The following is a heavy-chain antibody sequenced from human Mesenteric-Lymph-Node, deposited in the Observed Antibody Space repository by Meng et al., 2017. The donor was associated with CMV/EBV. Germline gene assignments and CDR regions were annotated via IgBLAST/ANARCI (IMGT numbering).Heavy chain of an antibody. CDR1: GFTFSSYG. J-gene: IGHJ6*02. D-gene: IGHD6-19*01. CDR2: IWYDGSNK. CDR3: AKVLAVAGPFSAPYYYYYGMDV. V-gene: IGHV3-33*06. Sequence: LSLTCAASGFTFSSYGMHWVRQAPGKGLEWVAVIWYDGSNKYYADSVKGRFTISRDNSKNTLYLQMNSLRAEDTAVYYCAKVLAVAGPFSAPYYYYYGMDVWGQGTTVTVSS.